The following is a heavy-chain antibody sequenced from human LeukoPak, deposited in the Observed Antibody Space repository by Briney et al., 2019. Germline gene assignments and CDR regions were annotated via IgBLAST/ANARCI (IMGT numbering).Heavy chain of an antibody. D-gene: IGHD3-10*01. Sequence: ASVKVSCKASGYRFTSYGINWVRQAPGQGLEWMGWISAYNGNTNYTQKLQGRVTMTTDTSTSTAYMELRSLRSDDTAVYYCARAGQGFGELFFDYWGQGTLVTVSS. V-gene: IGHV1-18*01. CDR1: GYRFTSYG. J-gene: IGHJ4*02. CDR3: ARAGQGFGELFFDY. CDR2: ISAYNGNT.